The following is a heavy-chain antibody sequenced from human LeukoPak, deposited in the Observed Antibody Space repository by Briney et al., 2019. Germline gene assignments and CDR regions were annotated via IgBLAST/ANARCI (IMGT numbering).Heavy chain of an antibody. CDR3: ARRSIAAAGTFDY. V-gene: IGHV5-51*01. CDR2: IYPDDSDT. J-gene: IGHJ4*02. CDR1: RYSFTSYW. D-gene: IGHD6-13*01. Sequence: GEALQISCKGSRYSFTSYWIGWVRQVPGKGLEWMGIIYPDDSDTTYSPSFQGQVTISANKSISNAYLQWSTLKASDTAIYYCARRSIAAAGTFDYWGQGTLVTVSS.